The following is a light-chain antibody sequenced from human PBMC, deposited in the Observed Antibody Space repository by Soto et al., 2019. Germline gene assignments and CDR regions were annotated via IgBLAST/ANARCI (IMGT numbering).Light chain of an antibody. CDR2: GNS. CDR1: SSNIGAGYD. CDR3: QSYDSSLSGCV. J-gene: IGLJ2*01. V-gene: IGLV1-40*01. Sequence: QSVLTQPPSVSGAPGQRVTISCTGSSSNIGAGYDVHWYQQLPGTAPKLLIYGNSNRPSGVPDRFSGSKSGTSASLPITGLQAEDEADYYCQSYDSSLSGCVFGGGTQLTVL.